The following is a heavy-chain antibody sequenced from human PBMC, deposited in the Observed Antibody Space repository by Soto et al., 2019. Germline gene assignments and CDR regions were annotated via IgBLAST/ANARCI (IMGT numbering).Heavy chain of an antibody. CDR1: GGSISRGGYY. D-gene: IGHD2-21*02. J-gene: IGHJ6*02. Sequence: QVQLKESGPGLVKPSQTLSLTCTVSGGSISRGGYYWSWIRQHPGKGLEWIGSIYYSGSTYYNPSLKSRVTISVDTSKNQFSLKLSSVTAADTAVYYCARVCGGDCHYGMDVWGQGTTVTVSS. V-gene: IGHV4-31*03. CDR3: ARVCGGDCHYGMDV. CDR2: IYYSGST.